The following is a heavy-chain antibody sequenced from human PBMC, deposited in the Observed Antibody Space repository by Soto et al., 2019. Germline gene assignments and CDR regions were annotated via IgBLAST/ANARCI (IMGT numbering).Heavy chain of an antibody. D-gene: IGHD2-2*01. Sequence: GASVKVSCKASGYTFTKYAMHWVRQAPGQRLEWMGWINAGNGNTKYSQKFQGRVTITRDTSANTAYMELSSLRSEDTAVYYCARDGCSSTSCNLNWFDPWGQGTLVTVSS. CDR1: GYTFTKYA. V-gene: IGHV1-3*01. CDR2: INAGNGNT. J-gene: IGHJ5*02. CDR3: ARDGCSSTSCNLNWFDP.